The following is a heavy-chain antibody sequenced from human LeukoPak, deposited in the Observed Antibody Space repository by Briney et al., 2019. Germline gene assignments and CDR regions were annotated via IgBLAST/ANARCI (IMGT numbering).Heavy chain of an antibody. J-gene: IGHJ4*02. Sequence: GGSLRLSCAASGFTFRNYAMTWVRQAPVKALEWVSSTTSDGAFTHYADSVTGRFTISRDNSKNTLYLQLNSLRAEDTAIYYCAKVERRDGRTQGYFDNWGQGTLVTVSS. CDR1: GFTFRNYA. D-gene: IGHD5-24*01. CDR3: AKVERRDGRTQGYFDN. V-gene: IGHV3-23*01. CDR2: TTSDGAFT.